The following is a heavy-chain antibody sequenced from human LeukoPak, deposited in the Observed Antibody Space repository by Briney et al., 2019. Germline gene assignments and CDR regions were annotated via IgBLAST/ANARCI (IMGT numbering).Heavy chain of an antibody. CDR3: VRDRGQQLRTTFDY. V-gene: IGHV3-21*01. D-gene: IGHD6-13*01. CDR1: GFTFSSHS. CDR2: ISSSSSYI. J-gene: IGHJ4*02. Sequence: GGSLRLSCAASGFTFSSHSMNWVRQAPGKGLEWVSSISSSSSYIYYADSVKGRFTISRDNAKNSLYLQMNSLRAEDTAVYYCVRDRGQQLRTTFDYWGQGTLVTVSS.